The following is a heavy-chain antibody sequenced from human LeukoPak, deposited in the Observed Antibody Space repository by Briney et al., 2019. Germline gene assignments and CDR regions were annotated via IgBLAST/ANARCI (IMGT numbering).Heavy chain of an antibody. J-gene: IGHJ3*02. Sequence: SETLSLTCSASSGSISSGDYYWNWIRQPPGKGLEWIGYIYYSGSTYYNPSHKSRVSLSIDTSKNQFSLKLSSVTASDTAVYYCARWLEDAFDIWGQGTMVTVSS. D-gene: IGHD5-12*01. CDR2: IYYSGST. V-gene: IGHV4-30-4*01. CDR1: SGSISSGDYY. CDR3: ARWLEDAFDI.